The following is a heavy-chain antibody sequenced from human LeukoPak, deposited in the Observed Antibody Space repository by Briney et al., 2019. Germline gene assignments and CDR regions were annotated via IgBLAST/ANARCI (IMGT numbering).Heavy chain of an antibody. J-gene: IGHJ4*02. D-gene: IGHD1-14*01. Sequence: SETLSLTCTVSGGSISSYYWSWIRQPPGKGLEWIGYIYYSGSTNYNPSLKSRVTMSVDTSKNQFSLKLSSVTAADTAVYYCARDLGRFDYWGQGTLVTVSS. CDR3: ARDLGRFDY. V-gene: IGHV4-59*12. CDR1: GGSISSYY. CDR2: IYYSGST.